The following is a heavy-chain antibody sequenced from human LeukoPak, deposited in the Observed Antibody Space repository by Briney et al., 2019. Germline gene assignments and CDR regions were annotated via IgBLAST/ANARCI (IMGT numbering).Heavy chain of an antibody. V-gene: IGHV3-66*02. D-gene: IGHD6-13*01. CDR3: GEFDY. CDR1: GFTVSSNY. J-gene: IGHJ4*02. CDR2: IYSGGST. Sequence: GGSLRLSCAASGFTVSSNYMSWVRQAPGKGLEWVSVIYSGGSTYYADSVKGRFTISRDNSKNTLYLQMNSLYYCAKEAAAAGEFDYWGQGTLVTVSS.